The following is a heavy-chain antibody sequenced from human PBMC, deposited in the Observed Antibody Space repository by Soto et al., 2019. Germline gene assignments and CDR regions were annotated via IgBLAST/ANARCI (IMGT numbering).Heavy chain of an antibody. CDR1: GFTFSSYA. V-gene: IGHV3-23*01. CDR2: ISGSGGST. J-gene: IGHJ3*02. Sequence: LRLSCAASGFTFSSYAMSWVRQAPGKGLEWVSAISGSGGSTYYADSVKGRFTISRDNSKNTLYLQMNSLRAEDTAVYYCAKPTSLDHPNYYDSSGLAFDIWGQGTMVTVS. CDR3: AKPTSLDHPNYYDSSGLAFDI. D-gene: IGHD3-22*01.